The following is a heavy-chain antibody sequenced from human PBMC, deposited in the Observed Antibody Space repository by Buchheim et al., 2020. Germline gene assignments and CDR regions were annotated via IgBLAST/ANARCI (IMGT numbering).Heavy chain of an antibody. D-gene: IGHD3-22*01. CDR2: IYRGGST. CDR1: GFTVSSSY. Sequence: VLLVESGGGVVQPGGSLRLSCAASGFTVSSSYMSWVRQAPGKGLEWVSVIYRGGSTYYADSVKGRFTISRDNSKNTLYLQMNSLRAEDTAVYYCAREIGYDSGGYFIFSYFDYWGQGTL. V-gene: IGHV3-66*02. CDR3: AREIGYDSGGYFIFSYFDY. J-gene: IGHJ4*02.